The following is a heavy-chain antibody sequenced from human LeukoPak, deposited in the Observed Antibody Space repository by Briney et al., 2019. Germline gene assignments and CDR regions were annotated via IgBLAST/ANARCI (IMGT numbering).Heavy chain of an antibody. D-gene: IGHD5-18*01. J-gene: IGHJ5*02. CDR3: ARVEGRWLKGSRLAP. CDR2: IKQDGSEK. CDR1: GFTFSRNW. Sequence: GGSLRLSCAASGFTFSRNWMSWVRQAPGKGLEWVANIKQDGSEKYHVDSVKGRFTISRDNAKNSLYLQMNSWRAEDTALYYCARVEGRWLKGSRLAPWGQGTLATASP. V-gene: IGHV3-7*01.